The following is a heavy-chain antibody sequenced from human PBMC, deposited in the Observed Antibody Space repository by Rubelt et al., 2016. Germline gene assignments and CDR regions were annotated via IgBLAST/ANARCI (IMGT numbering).Heavy chain of an antibody. CDR1: GCSFTSYW. CDR3: ARHGQVQSGDAFDI. Sequence: EVQLVQSGAEVKKPGESLKISCKGSGCSFTSYWIGWVRQMPGKGLEWMGIIYPGDSDTRYSPSVQGTFTIAADKSISTDYLQWSSLKASDTAMYYCARHGQVQSGDAFDIWGQGTMVTVSS. D-gene: IGHD1-26*01. CDR2: IYPGDSDT. V-gene: IGHV5-51*01. J-gene: IGHJ3*02.